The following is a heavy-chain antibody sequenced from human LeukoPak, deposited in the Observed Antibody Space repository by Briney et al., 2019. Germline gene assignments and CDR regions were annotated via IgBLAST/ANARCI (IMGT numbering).Heavy chain of an antibody. CDR3: ARDRVVAATYYYYYGMDV. D-gene: IGHD2-15*01. V-gene: IGHV3-30-3*01. CDR1: GFTFSSYA. J-gene: IGHJ6*02. Sequence: GRSLRLSCAASGFTFSSYAMHWVRQAPGKGLEWVAVISYDGSNKYYADSVKGRFTISRDNSKNTLYLQMNSLRAEDTAVYYCARDRVVAATYYYYYGMDVWGQGTTVTVSS. CDR2: ISYDGSNK.